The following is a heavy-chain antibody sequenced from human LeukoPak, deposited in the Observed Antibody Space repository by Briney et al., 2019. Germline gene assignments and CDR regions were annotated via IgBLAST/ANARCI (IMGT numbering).Heavy chain of an antibody. CDR3: AKQRDYYDSSGYYRGYYFDY. CDR1: GFTFSSYA. V-gene: IGHV3-23*01. CDR2: ISGSSTRT. J-gene: IGHJ4*02. Sequence: GGSLRLSCADSGFTFSSYAMSWVRQAPGKGLEWVSSISGSSTRTYYADSVKGRFTVSRDNPKNTLYLQMNSLRAEDTAVYYCAKQRDYYDSSGYYRGYYFDYWGQGTLVTVSS. D-gene: IGHD3-22*01.